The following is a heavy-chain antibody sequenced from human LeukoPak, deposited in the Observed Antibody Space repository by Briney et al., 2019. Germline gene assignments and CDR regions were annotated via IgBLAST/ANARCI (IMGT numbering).Heavy chain of an antibody. D-gene: IGHD3-10*01. CDR2: ISGSGGST. V-gene: IGHV3-23*01. CDR1: GFTFSSYE. Sequence: GGSLRLSCAASGFTFSSYEMNWVRQAPGKGLEWVSAISGSGGSTYYADSVKGRFTISRDNSKNTLYLQMNSLRAEDTAVYYCAKGGSGSYPFDYWGQGTLVTVSS. J-gene: IGHJ4*02. CDR3: AKGGSGSYPFDY.